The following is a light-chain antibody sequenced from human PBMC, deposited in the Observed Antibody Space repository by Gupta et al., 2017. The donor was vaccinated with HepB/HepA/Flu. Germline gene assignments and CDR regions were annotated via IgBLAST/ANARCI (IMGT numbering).Light chain of an antibody. J-gene: IGKJ4*01. CDR1: QSIRGGY. CDR3: QHYVNSVT. CDR2: GAS. V-gene: IGKV3-20*01. Sequence: EIVLTQSPGTLSLPPGERATLSFRASQSIRGGYVDWYQEKPGQAPRLLIYGASSRASGIPDRFSGSGSGTDFTLTSSRLEPEDFALYYWQHYVNSVTFGGGTKVEIK.